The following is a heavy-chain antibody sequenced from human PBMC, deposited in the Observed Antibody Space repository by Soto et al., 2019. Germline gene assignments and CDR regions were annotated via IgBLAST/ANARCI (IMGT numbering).Heavy chain of an antibody. V-gene: IGHV6-1*01. J-gene: IGHJ6*02. CDR2: TYYRSKWYN. CDR1: GDSVSSNSAA. CDR3: ARVIDSGIAARVYYYYGMDV. D-gene: IGHD6-6*01. Sequence: SQTLSLTCAISGDSVSSNSAAWNWIRQSPSRGLEWLGRTYYRSKWYNDYAVSVKSRITINPDTSKNQFSLQLNPVTPEDTAVYYCARVIDSGIAARVYYYYGMDVWGQGTTVTVSS.